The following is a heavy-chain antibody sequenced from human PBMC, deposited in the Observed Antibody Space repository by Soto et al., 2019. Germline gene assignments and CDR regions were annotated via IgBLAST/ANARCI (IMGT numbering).Heavy chain of an antibody. CDR2: ISDSGSST. D-gene: IGHD2-2*02. Sequence: EVQLLESGGGLVQPGESLKLSCAASGFTFSIYAMSWVRQAPGKGLEWVSGISDSGSSTYYADSVKGRFTISRDNSKNTLYLQMNRLRGEDKAVYYCAKCAGDTTTSCYRGIDYWGRVTLVTVSS. J-gene: IGHJ4*02. V-gene: IGHV3-23*01. CDR3: AKCAGDTTTSCYRGIDY. CDR1: GFTFSIYA.